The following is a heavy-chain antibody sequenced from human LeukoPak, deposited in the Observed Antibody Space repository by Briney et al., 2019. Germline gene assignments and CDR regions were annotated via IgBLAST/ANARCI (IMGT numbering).Heavy chain of an antibody. D-gene: IGHD6-19*01. Sequence: PGGSLRLSCAASGFTFSSYAMSWVRQAPGKGLEWVSAISGGGGSTYYADSVKGRFTISRDNSKNTLYLQMNSLRAEDTAVYHCAKGPKYSSGWYWGQGTLVTVSS. CDR2: ISGGGGST. V-gene: IGHV3-23*01. J-gene: IGHJ4*02. CDR3: AKGPKYSSGWY. CDR1: GFTFSSYA.